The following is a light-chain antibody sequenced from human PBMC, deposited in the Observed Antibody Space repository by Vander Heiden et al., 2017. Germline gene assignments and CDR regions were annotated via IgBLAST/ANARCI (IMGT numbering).Light chain of an antibody. CDR2: EDD. CDR3: QSYDSSNWV. J-gene: IGLJ3*02. V-gene: IGLV6-57*03. CDR1: SGSSARNY. Sequence: NLVLTPPHSVPESPGKTVTIACTRSSGSSARNYVQWCQQRPGSAPSTVIYEDDQRPCGVPDRFSGSIDSSSNAASLSISGLKTEDEADYFCQSYDSSNWVFGGGTKLTVL.